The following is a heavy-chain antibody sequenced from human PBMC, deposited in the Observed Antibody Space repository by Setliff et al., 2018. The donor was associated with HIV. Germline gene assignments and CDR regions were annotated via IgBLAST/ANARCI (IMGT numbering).Heavy chain of an antibody. D-gene: IGHD6-19*01. CDR3: ARAGASSGWYGWYFDY. Sequence: SVKSCKASGGTFSSYAISWVRQAPGQGLEWMGGIIPIFGTANYAQGFQGRVTITADESTSTAYMELSSLRSEDTAVYYCARAGASSGWYGWYFDYWGQGTLVTVSS. J-gene: IGHJ4*02. CDR1: GGTFSSYA. V-gene: IGHV1-69*13. CDR2: IIPIFGTA.